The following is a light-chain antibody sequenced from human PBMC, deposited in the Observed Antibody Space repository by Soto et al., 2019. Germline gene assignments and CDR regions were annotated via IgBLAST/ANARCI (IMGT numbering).Light chain of an antibody. V-gene: IGKV3-20*01. Sequence: ELVLTQSPGTLSLSTGERATLXXRASQSIRSNYVAWYQQKPGQGPRXXIYGASSRATGIPDRFSGSGAGTDFTLIISRLEPEDFAMYYCQQYGSSPRTFGQGTKVDIK. CDR2: GAS. CDR3: QQYGSSPRT. J-gene: IGKJ1*01. CDR1: QSIRSNY.